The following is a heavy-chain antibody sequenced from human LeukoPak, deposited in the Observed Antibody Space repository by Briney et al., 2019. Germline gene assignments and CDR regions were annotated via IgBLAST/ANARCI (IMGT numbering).Heavy chain of an antibody. V-gene: IGHV1-18*01. CDR2: ISAYNGNT. CDR3: ARVGYYDILTGRWYYYYGMDV. J-gene: IGHJ6*02. Sequence: ASVKVSCKASGYTFTSYGISWVRQAPGQGLEWMGWISAYNGNTNYAQKLQGRVTMTTDTSTSTAYMELRSLRSDDTAVYYCARVGYYDILTGRWYYYYGMDVWGQGTTVTVPS. CDR1: GYTFTSYG. D-gene: IGHD3-9*01.